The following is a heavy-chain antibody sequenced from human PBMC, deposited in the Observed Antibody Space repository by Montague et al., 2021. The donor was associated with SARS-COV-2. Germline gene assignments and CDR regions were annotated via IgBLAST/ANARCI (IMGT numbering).Heavy chain of an antibody. D-gene: IGHD2-2*03. CDR3: GKDSWQTWIDYYFGMDV. V-gene: IGHV3-23*01. J-gene: IGHJ6*02. CDR2: VSGKSANT. Sequence: SLRLSCAASGFTFSRYAMNWVRQAPGKGLEWVSTVSGKSANTFYAASVQGRFIVSRDNSKNTLYLQMNSLRAEDTALYFCGKDSWQTWIDYYFGMDVWGQGTSVIISS. CDR1: GFTFSRYA.